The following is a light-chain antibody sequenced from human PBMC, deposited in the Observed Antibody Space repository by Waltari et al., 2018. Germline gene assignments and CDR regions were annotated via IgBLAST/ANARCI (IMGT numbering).Light chain of an antibody. CDR2: VNRDGSH. CDR3: QTGGHGTWV. V-gene: IGLV4-69*01. Sequence: QLVLTQSPSASASLGASVKLTCTLSSGHSTNIIAWLQQQPEKGPRYLMNVNRDGSHNKWVVIPARFSGSSSGAGRYLTISSLQSEDGADYYCQTGGHGTWVFGGGTRLTVL. J-gene: IGLJ3*02. CDR1: SGHSTNI.